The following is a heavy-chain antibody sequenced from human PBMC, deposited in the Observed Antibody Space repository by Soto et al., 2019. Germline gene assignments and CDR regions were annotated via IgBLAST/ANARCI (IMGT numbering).Heavy chain of an antibody. CDR1: GGSISCGDYY. CDR3: ARVPLGYGDDDH. V-gene: IGHV4-30-4*01. J-gene: IGHJ5*02. CDR2: IYYSGST. D-gene: IGHD4-17*01. Sequence: SETLSLTCTVSGGSISCGDYYWSWIRQPPGKGLEWIGYIYYSGSTYYNPSLKSRVTISVDTSKNQFCLKLSSVTAADSAVYYCARVPLGYGDDDHWCQGTLVNVSS.